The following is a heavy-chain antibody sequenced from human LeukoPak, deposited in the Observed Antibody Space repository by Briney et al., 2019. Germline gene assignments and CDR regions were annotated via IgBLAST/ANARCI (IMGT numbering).Heavy chain of an antibody. J-gene: IGHJ6*02. CDR1: GYTFTSYD. V-gene: IGHV1-8*01. Sequence: ASVKVSCKASGYTFTSYDINWVRQATGQGLEWMGWMNPNSGNTGYAQKFQGRVTMTRNTSISTAYMELSSLRSEDTAVYYCASGFFLTGPPRPSIYYGMDVWGQGTTVTVSS. CDR3: ASGFFLTGPPRPSIYYGMDV. CDR2: MNPNSGNT. D-gene: IGHD3-9*01.